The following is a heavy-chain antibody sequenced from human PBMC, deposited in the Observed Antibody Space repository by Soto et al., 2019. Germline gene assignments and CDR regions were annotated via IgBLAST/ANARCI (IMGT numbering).Heavy chain of an antibody. Sequence: QVQLVESGGGVVQPGRSLRLSCAASGFTFSSYGMHWVRQAPGKGLEWVAVIWYDGSNKYYADSVKGRFTISRDNSKNTLYLQMNSLRAEDTAVYYCASLKWPHDYWGQGTLVTVSS. V-gene: IGHV3-33*01. CDR1: GFTFSSYG. CDR2: IWYDGSNK. D-gene: IGHD5-12*01. J-gene: IGHJ4*02. CDR3: ASLKWPHDY.